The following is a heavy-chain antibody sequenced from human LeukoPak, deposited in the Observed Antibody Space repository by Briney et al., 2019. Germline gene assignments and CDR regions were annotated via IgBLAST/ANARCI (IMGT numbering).Heavy chain of an antibody. D-gene: IGHD1-26*01. CDR3: ARGYRGGVYYYYYGMDV. CDR2: VYYSGST. Sequence: XXPPXXGLEWIGYVYYSGSTNYNPSRKSRVTISVDTSNNQFSLKLTSVTAADTAVYYCARGYRGGVYYYYYGMDVWGQGTTVTVSS. V-gene: IGHV4-59*12. J-gene: IGHJ6*02.